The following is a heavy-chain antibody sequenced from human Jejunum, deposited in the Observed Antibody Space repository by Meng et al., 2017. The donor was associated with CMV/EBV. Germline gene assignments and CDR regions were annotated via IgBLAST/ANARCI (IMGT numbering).Heavy chain of an antibody. CDR3: ARDSASGYGGLDY. D-gene: IGHD5-12*01. CDR2: IHHTGST. V-gene: IGHV4-30-4*01. CDR1: GDSITGDSYY. J-gene: IGHJ4*01. Sequence: QVQLQESGPGLVKTFQTLSLTCTVSGDSITGDSYYWTWIRQSPGKGLEWIGYIHHTGSTFYSPSLKSRLVISLDVSKNQFSLDLKYVTDADTALYYCARDSASGYGGLDYWGHGTLVTVSS.